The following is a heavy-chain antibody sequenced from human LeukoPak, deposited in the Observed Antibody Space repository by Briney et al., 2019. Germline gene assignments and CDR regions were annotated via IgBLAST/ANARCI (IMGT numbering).Heavy chain of an antibody. Sequence: ASVKVSCEASGYTFTDFLIHWVRHAPGQGLEWVASINPNSGDTNVSRRFRVRVAMTRDTSIPTAYMVLTRLNSDDTAVYYCARGLIPLSNWFDPWGQGTVVIVSS. CDR2: INPNSGDT. CDR1: GYTFTDFL. J-gene: IGHJ5*02. V-gene: IGHV1-2*02. CDR3: ARGLIPLSNWFDP.